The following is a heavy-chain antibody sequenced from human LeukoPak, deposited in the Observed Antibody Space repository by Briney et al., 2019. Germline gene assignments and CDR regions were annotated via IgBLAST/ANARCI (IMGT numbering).Heavy chain of an antibody. V-gene: IGHV4-4*02. J-gene: IGHJ4*02. D-gene: IGHD2-8*01. CDR2: VTLSGLT. CDR1: GGSITSTNL. CDR3: SRENGALSPFGY. Sequence: SGTLSLTCGVSGGSITSTNLWSWVRQPPEQGLEWIGEVTLSGLTNYNPSLSCRVIMALDTSKNHLSLHLTSVTAADTAVYYCSRENGALSPFGYWGQGYPVSLAS.